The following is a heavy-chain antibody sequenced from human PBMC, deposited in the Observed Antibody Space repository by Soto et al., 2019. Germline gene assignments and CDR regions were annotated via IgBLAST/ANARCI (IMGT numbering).Heavy chain of an antibody. CDR2: INAGNGNT. CDR3: ATDYAHYYAEACDI. V-gene: IGHV1-3*01. J-gene: IGHJ3*02. Sequence: GASVKVSCKASGYTLSNYGIHWVRQAPGHRLEWMGRINAGNGNTKYSQKFQGRVTITRDTSARTVYMNLRSLRSEDTAVYYCATDYAHYYAEACDIWGQGTLVTVSS. CDR1: GYTLSNYG. D-gene: IGHD3-10*01.